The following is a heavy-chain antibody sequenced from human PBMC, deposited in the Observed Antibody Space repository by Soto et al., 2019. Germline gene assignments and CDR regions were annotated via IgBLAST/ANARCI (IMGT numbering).Heavy chain of an antibody. CDR1: GGSFDNYS. D-gene: IGHD3-3*01. J-gene: IGHJ6*02. CDR2: LFYRGSR. Sequence: QVQLQESGPGLVKPSETLSLACTVSGGSFDNYSWSGIRQPPGGGLEWIGYLFYRGSRNYNPSLKSRVTISIDTSKHQLALKLSCVPAADSAVYYCATGLFLPANYFYYGVDVWGHGTAVTVSS. V-gene: IGHV4-59*01. CDR3: ATGLFLPANYFYYGVDV.